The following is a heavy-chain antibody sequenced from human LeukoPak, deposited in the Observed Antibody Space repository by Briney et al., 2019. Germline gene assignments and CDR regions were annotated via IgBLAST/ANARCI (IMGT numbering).Heavy chain of an antibody. D-gene: IGHD6-6*01. CDR3: ARESSSSRYFMDV. Sequence: SETLSLTCSVSGGSTRTSTSYWGWVRQPPGKGVEWIGSIHYSGSTYKNPSLKSRVTISMDTSGSQFSLKVTSLTAADSAVYFCARESSSSRYFMDVWGRGTTVTVSS. V-gene: IGHV4-39*07. CDR1: GGSTRTSTSY. J-gene: IGHJ6*03. CDR2: IHYSGST.